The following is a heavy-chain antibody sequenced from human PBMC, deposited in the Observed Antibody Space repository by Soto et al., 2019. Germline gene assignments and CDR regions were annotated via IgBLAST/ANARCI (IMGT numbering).Heavy chain of an antibody. J-gene: IGHJ4*02. D-gene: IGHD3-10*01. V-gene: IGHV3-74*01. Sequence: GPLRLACSTSGFTFSNYWIHWVRQAPGEGLVWVSRINPDATTINYADSVKGRFTVSRDNAKNTLYLQMNSLRAEDTAVYYCATAGSYRFDHWGQGTLVTVSS. CDR3: ATAGSYRFDH. CDR2: INPDATTI. CDR1: GFTFSNYW.